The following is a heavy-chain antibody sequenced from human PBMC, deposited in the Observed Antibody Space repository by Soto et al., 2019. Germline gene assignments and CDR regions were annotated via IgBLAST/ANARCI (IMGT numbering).Heavy chain of an antibody. D-gene: IGHD2-15*01. CDR1: GYTFTSYP. Sequence: ASVKVSCKASGYTFTSYPMHWVRQAPGQRLEWMGWINIGNGNTKYSQKFHGRVTITRDTSASTAYMELSSLTSEDTAVYYCAREPLCGGRCYLNYFDPWGQGTLVTVPS. J-gene: IGHJ5*02. CDR3: AREPLCGGRCYLNYFDP. V-gene: IGHV1-3*04. CDR2: INIGNGNT.